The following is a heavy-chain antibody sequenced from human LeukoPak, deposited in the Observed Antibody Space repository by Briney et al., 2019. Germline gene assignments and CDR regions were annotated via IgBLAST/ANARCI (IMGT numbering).Heavy chain of an antibody. CDR3: ARDRRSGSYRGHYDY. D-gene: IGHD1-26*01. CDR2: ISYDGSNK. J-gene: IGHJ4*02. CDR1: GFTFSSYA. Sequence: PGGSLRLSCAASGFTFSSYAMHWVRQAPGKGLEWVAVISYDGSNKYYADSVKGRFTISRDNSKNTLYLQMNSLRAEDTAVYYCARDRRSGSYRGHYDYWGQGTLVTVSS. V-gene: IGHV3-30-3*01.